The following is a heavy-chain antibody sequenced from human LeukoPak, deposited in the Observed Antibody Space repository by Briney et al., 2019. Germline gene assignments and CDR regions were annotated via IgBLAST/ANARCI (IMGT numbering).Heavy chain of an antibody. CDR2: IYTSGST. J-gene: IGHJ4*02. CDR1: GGSISSYY. D-gene: IGHD6-6*01. V-gene: IGHV4-4*07. CDR3: ARGGLAARPGYFDY. Sequence: PSETLSLTCTVSGGSISSYYWSWIRQPAGKGLEWIGRIYTSGSTNYNPSLKSRVTISADKSKNQFSLKLSSVTAADTAVYYCARGGLAARPGYFDYWGQGTLVTVSS.